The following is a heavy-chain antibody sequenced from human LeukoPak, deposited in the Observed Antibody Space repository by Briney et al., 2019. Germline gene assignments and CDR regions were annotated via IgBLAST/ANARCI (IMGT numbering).Heavy chain of an antibody. V-gene: IGHV5-10-1*01. CDR3: AMLGIAVAGTLDY. Sequence: GASLKISCKGSGYGFTSYWISWVRRMPGKGLEWMGRIDPSDSYTNYSPSFQGHVTISADKSISTAYLQWSSLKASDTAMYYCAMLGIAVAGTLDYWGQGTLVTVSS. CDR1: GYGFTSYW. CDR2: IDPSDSYT. J-gene: IGHJ4*02. D-gene: IGHD6-19*01.